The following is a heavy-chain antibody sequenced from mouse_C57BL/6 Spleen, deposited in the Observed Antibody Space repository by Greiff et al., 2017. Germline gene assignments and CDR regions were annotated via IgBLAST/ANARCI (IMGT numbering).Heavy chain of an antibody. CDR3: ARGGLGNSYAMDY. Sequence: EVQLQQSGPELVKPGASVKISCKASGYTFTDYYMNWVKQSHGKSLEWIGDINPNNGGTSYNQKFKGKATLTVDKSSSTAYMELRSLTSEDYAVYYCARGGLGNSYAMDYWGQGTSVTVSS. D-gene: IGHD2-1*01. CDR1: GYTFTDYY. V-gene: IGHV1-26*01. J-gene: IGHJ4*01. CDR2: INPNNGGT.